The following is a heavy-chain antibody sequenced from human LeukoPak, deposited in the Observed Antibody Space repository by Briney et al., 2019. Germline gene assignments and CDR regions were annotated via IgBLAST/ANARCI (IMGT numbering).Heavy chain of an antibody. D-gene: IGHD3-22*01. J-gene: IGHJ4*02. Sequence: GGSLRLSCAASGFTFRSYGMHWVRQAPGKGLEWVAVIWYDGSNKYYADSVKGRFTISRDNAKNSLSLQMNSLRAEDTAVYYCARAYDSSSSFDYWGQGTLVTVSS. V-gene: IGHV3-33*01. CDR3: ARAYDSSSSFDY. CDR1: GFTFRSYG. CDR2: IWYDGSNK.